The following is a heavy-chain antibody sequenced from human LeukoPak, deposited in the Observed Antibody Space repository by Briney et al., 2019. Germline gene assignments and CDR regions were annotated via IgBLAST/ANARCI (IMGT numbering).Heavy chain of an antibody. V-gene: IGHV4-34*01. Sequence: SETLSLTCAVYGGSFSGYYWSWIRQPPGKGLEWIGEINHSGSTNYNPSLKSRVTISVDTSKNQFSLKLSSATAADTAVYYCARSVYNTLDYWGQGTLVTVSS. CDR3: ARSVYNTLDY. J-gene: IGHJ4*02. CDR2: INHSGST. D-gene: IGHD1-14*01. CDR1: GGSFSGYY.